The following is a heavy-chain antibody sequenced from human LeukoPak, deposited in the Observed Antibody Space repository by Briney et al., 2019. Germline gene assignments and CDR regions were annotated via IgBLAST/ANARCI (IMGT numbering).Heavy chain of an antibody. CDR2: ISWNSGSI. CDR1: GFPFDDYA. Sequence: GGSLRLSCAASGFPFDDYAMHWVRQAPGKGLERVSGISWNSGSIGYADSVKGRFTISRDNAKNSLYLQMNSLRAEDMALYYCAKDTSPVVTATFDYWGQGTLVTVSS. CDR3: AKDTSPVVTATFDY. V-gene: IGHV3-9*03. D-gene: IGHD2-21*02. J-gene: IGHJ4*02.